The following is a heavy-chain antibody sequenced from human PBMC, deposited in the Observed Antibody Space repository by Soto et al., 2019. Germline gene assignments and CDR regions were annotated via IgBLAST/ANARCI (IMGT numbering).Heavy chain of an antibody. CDR1: GFTFRSDW. J-gene: IGHJ4*02. CDR3: ASDIAGAGPDY. Sequence: EVQLVESGGGLVQPGGSLRLSCAASGFTFRSDWMSWVRQAPGKGLEWVANIKQDGSEKYYVDSVKGRFTISRDNAKNSLSLQMNSLRAEDTAVYYCASDIAGAGPDYWGQGTLVTVSS. V-gene: IGHV3-7*04. D-gene: IGHD6-13*01. CDR2: IKQDGSEK.